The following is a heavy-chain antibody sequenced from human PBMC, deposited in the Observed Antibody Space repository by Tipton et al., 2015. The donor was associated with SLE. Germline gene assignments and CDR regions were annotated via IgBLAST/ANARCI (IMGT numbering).Heavy chain of an antibody. D-gene: IGHD1-1*01. J-gene: IGHJ3*02. CDR1: GGSFSGYY. CDR3: ARGRRRGPGAFDI. V-gene: IGHV4-34*01. CDR2: INHSGST. Sequence: TLSLTCAVYGGSFSGYYWSCIRQPPGKGLEWLAEINHSGSTNYNPSLKSRVTMSVDTSKNQFSLKLSSVTAADPALYYCARGRRRGPGAFDIWGQGTMVTVSS.